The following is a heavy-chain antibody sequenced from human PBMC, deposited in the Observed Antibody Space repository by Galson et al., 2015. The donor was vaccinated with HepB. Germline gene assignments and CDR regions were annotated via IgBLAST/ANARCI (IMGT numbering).Heavy chain of an antibody. CDR1: GCTFSSYA. J-gene: IGHJ2*01. CDR2: IIPIFGTA. D-gene: IGHD5-24*01. Sequence: SVKVSCKASGCTFSSYAISWVRQAPGQGLEWMGGIIPIFGTANYAQKFQGRVTITVDESTSTAYMELSSLRSEDTAVYYCARGPEEMVTDWDVDLWGRGTLVTVSS. V-gene: IGHV1-69*13. CDR3: ARGPEEMVTDWDVDL.